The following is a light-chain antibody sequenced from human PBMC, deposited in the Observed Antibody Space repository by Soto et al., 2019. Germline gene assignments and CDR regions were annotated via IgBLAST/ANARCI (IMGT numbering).Light chain of an antibody. Sequence: EIVMTQSPATLSVSPGERATLSCRASQTVNSNLAWYQKKPGQAPRLLIYGASTRAPGIPARFSGSGSGTEFTLTISSLQSKDFAVYYCQQYNNWPPLTFGGGTKVEIK. V-gene: IGKV3D-15*01. J-gene: IGKJ4*01. CDR2: GAS. CDR3: QQYNNWPPLT. CDR1: QTVNSN.